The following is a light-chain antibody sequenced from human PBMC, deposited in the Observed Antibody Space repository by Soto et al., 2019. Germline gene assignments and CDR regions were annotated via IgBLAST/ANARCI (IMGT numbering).Light chain of an antibody. J-gene: IGKJ5*01. CDR2: DAY. CDR1: QSFRGL. Sequence: EVVLTQSPVTLSLSPGERATLSCRASQSFRGLLAWYQQKPGQAPRLLIYDAYNRATGVPPRFSGSGSGTDFTLTISSLEPEDSAVYYCQQRHMWPITVGQGTRLESK. CDR3: QQRHMWPIT. V-gene: IGKV3-11*01.